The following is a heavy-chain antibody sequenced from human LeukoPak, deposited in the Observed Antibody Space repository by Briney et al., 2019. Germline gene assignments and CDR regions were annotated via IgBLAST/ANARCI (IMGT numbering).Heavy chain of an antibody. CDR1: GGSISSSSYY. D-gene: IGHD5-12*01. V-gene: IGHV4-39*07. CDR3: ARGKATIAHAFDI. J-gene: IGHJ3*02. Sequence: SETLSLTCTVSGGSISSSSYYWGWIRQPPGKGLEWIGSIYYSGSTYYNPSLKSRVTISVDTSKNQFSLKLSSVTAADTAVYYCARGKATIAHAFDIWGQGTMVTVSS. CDR2: IYYSGST.